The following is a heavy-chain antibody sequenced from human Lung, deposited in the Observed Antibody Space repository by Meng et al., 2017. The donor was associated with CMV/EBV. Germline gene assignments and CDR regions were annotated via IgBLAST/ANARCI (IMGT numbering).Heavy chain of an antibody. Sequence: GESLKISCAASGFTFSSYAMHWVRQAPGKGLEWVAVISYDGSNKYYADSVKGRFTISRDNSKNTLYLQMNSLRAEDTDVYYCARGGYSSSSGSFDIWGQGXMVTVSS. CDR2: ISYDGSNK. J-gene: IGHJ3*02. CDR3: ARGGYSSSSGSFDI. D-gene: IGHD6-6*01. V-gene: IGHV3-30-3*01. CDR1: GFTFSSYA.